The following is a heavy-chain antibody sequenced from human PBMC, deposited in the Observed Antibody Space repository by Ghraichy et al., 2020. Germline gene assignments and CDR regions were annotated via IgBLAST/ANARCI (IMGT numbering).Heavy chain of an antibody. CDR2: IFYNGNT. Sequence: SQTLSLTCTVSGGSIRSSAYYWGWIRQPPGKGLEWIGSIFYNGNTYYNPSLRSRVTISVDMSKNQFSLKLNSVTAADTAVYYCARHRRYDSTGYQFAYWGQGTLVTVSS. D-gene: IGHD3-22*01. V-gene: IGHV4-39*01. J-gene: IGHJ4*02. CDR3: ARHRRYDSTGYQFAY. CDR1: GGSIRSSAYY.